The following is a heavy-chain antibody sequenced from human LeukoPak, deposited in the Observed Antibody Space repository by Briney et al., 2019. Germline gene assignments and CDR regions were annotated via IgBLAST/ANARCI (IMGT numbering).Heavy chain of an antibody. J-gene: IGHJ5*02. CDR3: ARGPHYYDSSGYYYWWFDP. CDR1: GGSISSGGYY. CDR2: IYYSGST. Sequence: PSETLSLTCTVSGGSISSGGYYWSWIRQHPGKGLEWIGYIYYSGSTYYNPSLKSRVTISVDTSKNQFSLKLSSVTAADTAVYYCARGPHYYDSSGYYYWWFDPWGQGTLVTVSS. D-gene: IGHD3-22*01. V-gene: IGHV4-31*03.